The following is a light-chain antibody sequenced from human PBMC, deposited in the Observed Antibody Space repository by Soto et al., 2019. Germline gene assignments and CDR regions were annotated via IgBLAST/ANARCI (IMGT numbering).Light chain of an antibody. V-gene: IGKV1-9*01. CDR1: QDIQTY. CDR2: GTF. J-gene: IGKJ3*01. Sequence: IQLTQSPSSLSASVGDRVSITCRASQDIQTYLAWYQQKRGEAPKLLISGTFTLQSGVPSRFNGSGSGTDFTLTISRLQPADFATYYCQHLNNYPPFTFGRGTKVDLE. CDR3: QHLNNYPPFT.